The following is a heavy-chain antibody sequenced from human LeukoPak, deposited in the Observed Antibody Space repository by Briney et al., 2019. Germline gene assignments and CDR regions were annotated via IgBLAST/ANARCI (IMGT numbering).Heavy chain of an antibody. CDR1: GFTFTSSA. CDR2: IVVGSGNT. J-gene: IGHJ3*01. Sequence: SVKVSCKASGFTFTSSAVQWVRQARGQRLEWIGWIVVGSGNTNYAQKFQERVTITRDMSTSTVYMELSSLRSEDTAVYYCAAKGRPTVVTFRKGAVDLWGQGTMVTVSS. D-gene: IGHD4-23*01. V-gene: IGHV1-58*01. CDR3: AAKGRPTVVTFRKGAVDL.